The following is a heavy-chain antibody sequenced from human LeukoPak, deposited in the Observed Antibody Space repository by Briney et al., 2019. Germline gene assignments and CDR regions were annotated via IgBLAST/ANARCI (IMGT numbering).Heavy chain of an antibody. Sequence: SETLSLTCTVSGGSISSYYWSWIRQPAGKGLEWIRRIYTSGSTNYNPSLKSRVTMSVDTSKNQFSLKLSSVTAADTAVYYCAREVTYYYDSSGYEDAFDIWGQGTMVTVSS. CDR3: AREVTYYYDSSGYEDAFDI. D-gene: IGHD3-22*01. CDR1: GGSISSYY. CDR2: IYTSGST. J-gene: IGHJ3*02. V-gene: IGHV4-4*07.